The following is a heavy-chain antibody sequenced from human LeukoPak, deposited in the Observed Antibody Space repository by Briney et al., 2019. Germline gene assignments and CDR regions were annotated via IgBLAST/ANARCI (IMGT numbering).Heavy chain of an antibody. J-gene: IGHJ6*03. CDR1: GGSISSGSYY. CDR3: ARRRDMDYYYYMDV. Sequence: PSETLSLTCTVSGGSISSGSYYWRWIRQPPGKGLQWIGEINHSGSTTYNPSLKSRVTISVDTSKNQFSLKLSSVTAADTAVYYCARRRDMDYYYYMDVWGKGTTVTVSS. CDR2: INHSGST. V-gene: IGHV4-39*01.